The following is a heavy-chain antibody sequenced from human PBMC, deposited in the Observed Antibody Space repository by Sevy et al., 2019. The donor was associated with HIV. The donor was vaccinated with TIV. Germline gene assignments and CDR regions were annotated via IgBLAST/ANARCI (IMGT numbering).Heavy chain of an antibody. CDR2: INPNSGGT. CDR3: ARESDSSGYPDHHDAFDI. J-gene: IGHJ3*02. CDR1: GYTFTGYY. D-gene: IGHD3-22*01. Sequence: ASVKVSCKASGYTFTGYYMHWVRQAPGQGLEWMGWINPNSGGTNYAQKFQGWVTMTRDTSISTAYMELSRLRSDDTAVYYCARESDSSGYPDHHDAFDIWGQGTMVTVSS. V-gene: IGHV1-2*04.